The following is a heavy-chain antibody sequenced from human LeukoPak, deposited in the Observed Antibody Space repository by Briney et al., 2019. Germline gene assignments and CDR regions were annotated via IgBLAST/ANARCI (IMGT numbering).Heavy chain of an antibody. Sequence: GGSLRLSCAASGFTFSSYGMHWVRQAPGKGLEWVAVIWYDGSNKYYADSVKGRFTISRDNSKNTLYLQMNSLRAEDTAVYYCARDWEMATAFDYWGQGTLVTVSP. D-gene: IGHD5-24*01. V-gene: IGHV3-33*01. CDR3: ARDWEMATAFDY. CDR2: IWYDGSNK. J-gene: IGHJ4*02. CDR1: GFTFSSYG.